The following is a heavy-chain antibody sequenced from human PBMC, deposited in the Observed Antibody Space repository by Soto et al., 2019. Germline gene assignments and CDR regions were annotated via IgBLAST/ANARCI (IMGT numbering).Heavy chain of an antibody. J-gene: IGHJ6*02. V-gene: IGHV1-24*01. D-gene: IGHD2-2*02. CDR3: ATDPPIRDKYYYYGMDV. CDR1: GHTLTELS. Sequence: SVKVSCKVAGHTLTELSMHWVRQAPGKGLEWMGGFDPEDGETICAQKFQGRVTMTEDTSTDTAYMELSSLRSEDTAVYYCATDPPIRDKYYYYGMDVWGQGTTVTVS. CDR2: FDPEDGET.